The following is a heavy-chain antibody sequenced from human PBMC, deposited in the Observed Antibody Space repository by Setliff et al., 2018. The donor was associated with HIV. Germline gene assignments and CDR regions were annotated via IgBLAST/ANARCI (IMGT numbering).Heavy chain of an antibody. CDR1: GGSINSGDYY. CDR2: IYYSGST. CDR3: NIYYYYYMDV. J-gene: IGHJ6*03. V-gene: IGHV4-31*09. Sequence: TSETLSLTCTVSGGSINSGDYYWSWIRQHPGKGLEWIGYIYYSGSTNYNPSLKSRVTISVDTSKNQFSLKLSSVTAADTAVYYCNIYYYYYMDVWGKGTTVTVSS.